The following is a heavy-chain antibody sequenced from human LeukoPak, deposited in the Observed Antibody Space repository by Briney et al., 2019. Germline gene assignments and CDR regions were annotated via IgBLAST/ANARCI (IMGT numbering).Heavy chain of an antibody. D-gene: IGHD1-1*01. J-gene: IGHJ3*02. CDR2: IYYSGST. Sequence: SETLSLTCTVSGGSISSYYWSWIRQPPGKGLEWIGYIYYSGSTNYNPSLKSRVTISVDTSKNQFSLKLSSVTAADTAVYYCARGADDLDDAFDIWGQGTMVTVSS. CDR3: ARGADDLDDAFDI. V-gene: IGHV4-59*01. CDR1: GGSISSYY.